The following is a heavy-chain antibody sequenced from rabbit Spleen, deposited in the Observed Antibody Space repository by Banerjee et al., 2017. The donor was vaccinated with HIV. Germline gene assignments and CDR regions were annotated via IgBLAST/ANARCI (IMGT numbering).Heavy chain of an antibody. CDR3: VREACYGCYSDANL. Sequence: PLVESGGGLVQPGGSLKLSCKAYGFDFSTYSMSWGRQAPGKGLELMGYIAPIFVVTYYANWVNGRFTISSHNAQNTLYLQLNSLTDADTAPYFCVREACYGCYSDANLWSPLTLVTV. CDR1: GFDFSTYS. V-gene: IGHV1S7*01. D-gene: IGHD6-1*01. CDR2: IAPIFVVT. J-gene: IGHJ4*01.